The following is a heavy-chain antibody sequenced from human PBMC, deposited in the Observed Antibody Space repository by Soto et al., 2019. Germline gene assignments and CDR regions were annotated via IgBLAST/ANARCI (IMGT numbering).Heavy chain of an antibody. CDR3: ARDRVYSSSWVDY. CDR2: ISYDGSNK. J-gene: IGHJ4*02. V-gene: IGHV3-30-3*01. D-gene: IGHD6-13*01. Sequence: QVQLVESGGGVVQPGRSLRLSCAASGFTFSSYAMHWVRQAPGKGLEWVAVISYDGSNKYYADSVKGRFTISRDNSKNTLYLQMNSLRAEDTAVYYCARDRVYSSSWVDYWGQGTQVTVSS. CDR1: GFTFSSYA.